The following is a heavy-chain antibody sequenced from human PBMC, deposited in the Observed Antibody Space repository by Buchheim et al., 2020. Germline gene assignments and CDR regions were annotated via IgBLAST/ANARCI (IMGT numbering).Heavy chain of an antibody. CDR3: ARGFLNDYGDYEYAFDI. D-gene: IGHD4-17*01. CDR2: INPNSGGT. V-gene: IGHV1-2*04. Sequence: QVQLVQSGAEVKKPGASVKVSCKASGYSFTGYYMHWVRQAPGQGLEWMGWINPNSGGTNYAQKFQGWVTMTRATSISTAYMELSKLRSDDTAVDYWARGFLNDYGDYEYAFDIWGQGT. J-gene: IGHJ3*02. CDR1: GYSFTGYY.